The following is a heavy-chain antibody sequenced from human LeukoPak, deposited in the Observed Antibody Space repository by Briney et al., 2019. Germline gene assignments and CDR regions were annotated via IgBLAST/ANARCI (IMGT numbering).Heavy chain of an antibody. CDR1: GFTFSTYA. CDR3: AKRITVVARDAFDI. J-gene: IGHJ3*02. V-gene: IGHV3-23*01. CDR2: ISGSGGST. D-gene: IGHD6-19*01. Sequence: HSGGSLILSCAASGFTFSTYAMSWVRQAPGKGLEGVSSISGSGGSTFYADSVKGRFTISRDNSKNTLYLQMNSLRAEDTAVYYCAKRITVVARDAFDIWGQGTMVTVSS.